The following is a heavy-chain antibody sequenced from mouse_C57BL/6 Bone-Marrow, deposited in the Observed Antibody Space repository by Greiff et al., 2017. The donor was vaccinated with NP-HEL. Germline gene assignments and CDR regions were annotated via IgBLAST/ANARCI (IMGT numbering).Heavy chain of an antibody. CDR1: GYTFTSYW. Sequence: QVQLKQPGAELVRPGSSVKLSCKASGYTFTSYWMDWVKQRPGQGLEWIGNIYPSDSETPYNQKFKDKATLTVDKSSSPAYMQLSSLTSEDSAVYYCARREIYYYGSSYWYFDVWGTGTTVTVSS. CDR3: ARREIYYYGSSYWYFDV. D-gene: IGHD1-1*01. CDR2: IYPSDSET. V-gene: IGHV1-61*01. J-gene: IGHJ1*03.